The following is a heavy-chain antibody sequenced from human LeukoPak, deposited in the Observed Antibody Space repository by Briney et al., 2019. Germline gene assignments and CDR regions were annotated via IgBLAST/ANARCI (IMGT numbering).Heavy chain of an antibody. V-gene: IGHV4-59*01. CDR2: IYYSGST. CDR3: ARDRAYGSGSDYPDPDYFDY. Sequence: SETLSLTCTVSGGSISSYYWSWIRQPPGKGLEWIGYIYYSGSTNYNPSLKSRVTISVDTSKNQFSLKLSSVTAADTAVYYCARDRAYGSGSDYPDPDYFDYWGQGTLVTVSS. CDR1: GGSISSYY. J-gene: IGHJ4*02. D-gene: IGHD3-10*01.